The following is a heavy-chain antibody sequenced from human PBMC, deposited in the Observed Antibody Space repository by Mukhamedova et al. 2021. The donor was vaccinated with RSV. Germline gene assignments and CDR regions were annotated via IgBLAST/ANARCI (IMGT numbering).Heavy chain of an antibody. CDR3: ARGAWLERRGQTFDY. V-gene: IGHV1-18*01. Sequence: KLQGRVTMTTDTSTSTAYMELRSLRSDDTAVYYCARGAWLERRGQTFDYWGQGTLVTVSS. D-gene: IGHD5-24*01. J-gene: IGHJ4*02.